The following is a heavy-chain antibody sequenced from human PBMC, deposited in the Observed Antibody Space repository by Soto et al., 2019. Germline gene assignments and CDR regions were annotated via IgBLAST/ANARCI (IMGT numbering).Heavy chain of an antibody. D-gene: IGHD3-10*01. Sequence: PGESLKISCKGSGYSFTNYWIGWVRQMPGKGLEWMGMIYPGDSDTRYSPSFHGQVTISADKSISTAYLQWSSLKASDTAMYFCARLPGVRGVFDGFNVWGQGTMVTVSS. CDR3: ARLPGVRGVFDGFNV. J-gene: IGHJ3*01. CDR1: GYSFTNYW. CDR2: IYPGDSDT. V-gene: IGHV5-51*01.